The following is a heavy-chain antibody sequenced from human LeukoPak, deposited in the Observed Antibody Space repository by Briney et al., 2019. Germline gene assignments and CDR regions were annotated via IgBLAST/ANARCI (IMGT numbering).Heavy chain of an antibody. CDR3: ARLKSYYGDYEEVRYYFDY. J-gene: IGHJ4*02. CDR1: GGSIRSYS. CDR2: IYTSGST. V-gene: IGHV4-4*07. D-gene: IGHD4-17*01. Sequence: SETLSLTCTVSGGSIRSYSWSWIRQPAGKGLEWIGRIYTSGSTNYNPSLKSRVTMSVDTSKNQISLKLSSVTAADTAVYYCARLKSYYGDYEEVRYYFDYWGQGTLVTVSS.